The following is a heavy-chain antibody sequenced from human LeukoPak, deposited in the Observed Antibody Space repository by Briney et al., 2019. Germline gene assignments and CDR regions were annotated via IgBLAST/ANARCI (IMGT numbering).Heavy chain of an antibody. V-gene: IGHV4-38-2*01. CDR1: GYSTSSGYY. CDR2: IYHSGST. J-gene: IGHJ4*02. CDR3: ARRGSSSSEDY. D-gene: IGHD6-6*01. Sequence: SETLSLTCAVSGYSTSSGYYWGWIRQPPGQGLEWIESIYHSGSTYYNPSLKSRVTISVDTSKNQFSLMLSSVTAADTAVYYCARRGSSSSEDYWGQGTLVTVSS.